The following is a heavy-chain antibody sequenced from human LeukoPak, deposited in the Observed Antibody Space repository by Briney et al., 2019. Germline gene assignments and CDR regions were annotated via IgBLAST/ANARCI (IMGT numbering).Heavy chain of an antibody. Sequence: GESLKISGKTSGYSFTSYWSGWVRQLPGKGLEWMGIIYPGDSDTKYSPSFQGQVTISADKSISTAYLQWSSLKASDTAMYYCARGSLASSGGSFSDYWGQGTLVTVSS. J-gene: IGHJ4*02. CDR1: GYSFTSYW. D-gene: IGHD2-15*01. CDR2: IYPGDSDT. CDR3: ARGSLASSGGSFSDY. V-gene: IGHV5-51*01.